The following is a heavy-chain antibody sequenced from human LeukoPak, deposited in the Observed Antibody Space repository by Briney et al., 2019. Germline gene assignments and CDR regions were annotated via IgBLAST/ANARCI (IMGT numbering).Heavy chain of an antibody. J-gene: IGHJ4*02. CDR1: GGSISSSSYY. V-gene: IGHV4-39*01. Sequence: SETLSLTCTVSGGSISSSSYYWGWIRQPPGKGLEWIGSIYYSGSTYYNPSLKSRVTISVDTSKNQFSLKLSSVTAADTAVYYCARRQMDRGFDYWGQGNLVTVSS. CDR3: ARRQMDRGFDY. CDR2: IYYSGST. D-gene: IGHD2-8*01.